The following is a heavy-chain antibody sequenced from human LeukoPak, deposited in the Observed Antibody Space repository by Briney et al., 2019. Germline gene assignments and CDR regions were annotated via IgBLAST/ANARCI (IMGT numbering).Heavy chain of an antibody. V-gene: IGHV1-18*01. D-gene: IGHD1-26*01. CDR3: AREGQLVGPTPKVHYYGMDF. CDR2: IIAYNGNT. Sequence: ASVKVSCKASGYTFSSYGISWVRQAPGQGLEWMGGIIAYNGNTNYAQKLQGRVTMTTDTSTSTAYMELRSLRSDDTAVYYCAREGQLVGPTPKVHYYGMDFWGQGTTVTVSS. J-gene: IGHJ6*02. CDR1: GYTFSSYG.